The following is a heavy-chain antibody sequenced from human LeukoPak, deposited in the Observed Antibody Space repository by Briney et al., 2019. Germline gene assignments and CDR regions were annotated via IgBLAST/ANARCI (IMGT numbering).Heavy chain of an antibody. V-gene: IGHV3-53*01. J-gene: IGHJ3*02. CDR3: ARCDYDAFDI. CDR2: IYSGGNT. D-gene: IGHD4-17*01. CDR1: GFTFSSYA. Sequence: GGSLRLSCAASGFTFSSYAMSWVRQAPGKGLEWVSVIYSGGNTFYADSVKGRFTISRDNSKNTLYLQMNSLRAEDTAVYYCARCDYDAFDIWGQGTMVTVSS.